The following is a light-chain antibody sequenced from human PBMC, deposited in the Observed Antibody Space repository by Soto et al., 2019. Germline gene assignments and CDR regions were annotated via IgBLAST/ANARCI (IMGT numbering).Light chain of an antibody. CDR1: SSNLGAGYD. J-gene: IGLJ7*01. CDR3: GTWDSSLSVGL. Sequence: QSVLTQPPSVSGAPGQRVTISCSGSSSNLGAGYDVQWYRQFPGTAPKLLIFDNDKRPSGIPDRFSGSKSGTSATLDITGLQAGDEADYYCGTWDSSLSVGLFGGGTQLTVL. CDR2: DND. V-gene: IGLV1-51*01.